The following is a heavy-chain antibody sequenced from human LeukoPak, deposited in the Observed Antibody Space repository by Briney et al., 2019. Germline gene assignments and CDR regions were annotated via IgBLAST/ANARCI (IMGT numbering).Heavy chain of an antibody. CDR3: ARSRAYCGGDCYLGENDAFDT. V-gene: IGHV4-39*07. D-gene: IGHD2-21*02. Sequence: SSETLSLTCTVSGGSISSSSYYWGWIRQPPGKGLEWIGSIYYSGSTYYNPSLKSRVTISVDTSKNQFSLKLSSVTAADSAVYYCARSRAYCGGDCYLGENDAFDTWGQGTMVTVSS. J-gene: IGHJ3*02. CDR1: GGSISSSSYY. CDR2: IYYSGST.